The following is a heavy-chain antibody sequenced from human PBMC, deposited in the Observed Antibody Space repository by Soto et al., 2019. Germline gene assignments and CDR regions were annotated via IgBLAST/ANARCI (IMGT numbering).Heavy chain of an antibody. Sequence: ASVKVSCKASGYTFTSYYMHWVRQAPGQGLEWMGIINPSGGSTSYAQKFQGRVTMTRDTSTSTVYMELSSLRSEDTAVYYCARDPPPPIDSGGSAVGSWGQGTLVTVPS. CDR3: ARDPPPPIDSGGSAVGS. D-gene: IGHD3-22*01. CDR2: INPSGGST. V-gene: IGHV1-46*01. CDR1: GYTFTSYY. J-gene: IGHJ5*02.